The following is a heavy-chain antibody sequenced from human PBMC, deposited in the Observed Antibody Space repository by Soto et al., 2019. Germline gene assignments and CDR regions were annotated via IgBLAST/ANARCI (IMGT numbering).Heavy chain of an antibody. CDR3: AGGNNVEERD. CDR2: IYSGGST. V-gene: IGHV3-66*01. CDR1: GISVSRSY. D-gene: IGHD3-16*01. Sequence: EVQLVESGGGLVQPGGSLRLSCAASGISVSRSYMSWVRQAPGKGLEWVSLIYSGGSTDYADSVKGRFSISRDNSKNTVYLQMNSLRVDDTAVYYCAGGNNVEERDWGQGTLVTVSS. J-gene: IGHJ4*02.